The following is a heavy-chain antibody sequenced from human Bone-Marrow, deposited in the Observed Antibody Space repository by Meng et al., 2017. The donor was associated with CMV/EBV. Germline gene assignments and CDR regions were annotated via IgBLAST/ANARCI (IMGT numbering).Heavy chain of an antibody. J-gene: IGHJ4*02. CDR3: TTPGGFTPGITMVRGVY. CDR2: IYSGGST. CDR1: GLTVSSNY. D-gene: IGHD3-10*01. V-gene: IGHV3-66*02. Sequence: LSLTCAASGLTVSSNYMSWVRQAPGKGLEWVSVIYSGGSTYYADSVKGRFTVSRDNSKNTLHLQMDSLTAEDTAVYYCTTPGGFTPGITMVRGVYWGQGTLVTVSS.